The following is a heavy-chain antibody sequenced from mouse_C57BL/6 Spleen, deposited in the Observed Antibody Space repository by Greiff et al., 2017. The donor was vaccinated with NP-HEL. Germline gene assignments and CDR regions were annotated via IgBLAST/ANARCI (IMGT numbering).Heavy chain of an antibody. D-gene: IGHD2-4*01. CDR2: INPSNGGT. CDR1: GYTFTSYW. J-gene: IGHJ3*01. V-gene: IGHV1-53*01. Sequence: QVQLKQPGTELVKPGASVKLSCKASGYTFTSYWMHWVKQRPGQGLEWIGYINPSNGGTNYNAKFKSKATLTVDKSSSTAYMQLSSLTSEDSAFYYVANYDYDWFAYWGQGTLVTVSA. CDR3: ANYDYDWFAY.